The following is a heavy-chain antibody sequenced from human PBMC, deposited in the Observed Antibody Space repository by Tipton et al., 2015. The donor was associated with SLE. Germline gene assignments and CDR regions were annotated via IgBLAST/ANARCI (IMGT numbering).Heavy chain of an antibody. CDR3: ARGLYYDYVWGSYRPVYFDY. D-gene: IGHD3-16*02. V-gene: IGHV4-38-2*01. CDR1: GYSISSGYY. CDR2: IYHSESA. J-gene: IGHJ4*02. Sequence: TLSLTCAVSGYSISSGYYWGWIRQPPGKGLEWIGSIYHSESAYYNPSLKSRVTISVDTSKNQFSLKLSSVTAADTAVYYCARGLYYDYVWGSYRPVYFDYWGQGTLVTVSS.